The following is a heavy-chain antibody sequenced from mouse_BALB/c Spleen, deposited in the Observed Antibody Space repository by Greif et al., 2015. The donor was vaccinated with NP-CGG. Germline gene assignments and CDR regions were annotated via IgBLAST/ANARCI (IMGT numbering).Heavy chain of an antibody. V-gene: IGHV1-66*01. CDR2: IFPGSGNT. D-gene: IGHD3-1*01. CDR3: AREGATEWDYAMDY. CDR1: GYSFTSYY. J-gene: IGHJ4*01. Sequence: VKLMESGPELVKPGASVKISCKASGYSFTSYYIHWVKQRPGQGLEWIGWIFPGSGNTKYNEKFKGKATLTADTSSSTAYMQLSSLTSEDSAVYFCAREGATEWDYAMDYWGQGTSVTVSS.